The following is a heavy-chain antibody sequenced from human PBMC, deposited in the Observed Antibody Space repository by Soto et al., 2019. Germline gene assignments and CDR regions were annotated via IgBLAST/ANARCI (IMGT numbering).Heavy chain of an antibody. Sequence: GGSLRLSCAASGFTFSSYAMSWVRQAPGKGLEWVSAISGSGGSTYYADSVKGRFTISRDNSKNTLYLQMNSLRAEDTAVYYCARQGDIVVVVAEGLDYWGQGTPVTVSS. CDR2: ISGSGGST. D-gene: IGHD2-15*01. CDR1: GFTFSSYA. J-gene: IGHJ4*02. V-gene: IGHV3-23*01. CDR3: ARQGDIVVVVAEGLDY.